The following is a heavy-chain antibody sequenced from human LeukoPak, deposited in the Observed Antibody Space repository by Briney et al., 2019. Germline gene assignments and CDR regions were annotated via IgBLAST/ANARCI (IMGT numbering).Heavy chain of an antibody. V-gene: IGHV3-21*01. Sequence: GGSLRLSCAASGFTFSSYSMNWVRQAPGKGLEWVSSIISSSSYIYYAESVKGRFTISRDNAKNSLYLQMNSLRAEDTAVYYCARAPTYCSSTSCYRLRSIEPGDYWGQGTLVTVSS. J-gene: IGHJ4*02. CDR1: GFTFSSYS. D-gene: IGHD2-2*01. CDR2: IISSSSYI. CDR3: ARAPTYCSSTSCYRLRSIEPGDY.